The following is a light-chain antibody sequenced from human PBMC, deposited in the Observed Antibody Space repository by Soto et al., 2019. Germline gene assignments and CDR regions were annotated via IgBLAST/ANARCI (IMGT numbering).Light chain of an antibody. CDR2: AAS. V-gene: IGKV1-39*01. CDR1: QSINTY. CDR3: QQTYSTPRT. J-gene: IGKJ1*01. Sequence: DIQMTQSPSSLSASVGDRVTITCRASQSINTYLNWYQQKPGKAPKLLIYAASSLQSGVPSRFSGSGSGTDFTLIISSLQSEDFATYYCQQTYSTPRTFGQGTKVEIK.